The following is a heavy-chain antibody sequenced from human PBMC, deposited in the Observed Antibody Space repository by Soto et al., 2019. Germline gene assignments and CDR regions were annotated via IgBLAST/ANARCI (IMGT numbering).Heavy chain of an antibody. CDR3: GRERGSGWSRQGNDD. CDR1: GSTFTIYG. CDR2: ISAYNGNT. V-gene: IGHV1-18*04. Sequence: ASGKVCCKASGSTFTIYGISWVRQAPGQGLEWMGWISAYNGNTNYAQKLQGRVTMTTDTSTSTAYTELRSLRSDDTAVYYCGRERGSGWSRQGNDDWGQGPTVT. D-gene: IGHD6-19*01. J-gene: IGHJ6*02.